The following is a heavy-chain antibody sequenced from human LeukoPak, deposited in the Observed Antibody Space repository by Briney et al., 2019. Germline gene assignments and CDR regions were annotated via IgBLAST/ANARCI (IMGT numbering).Heavy chain of an antibody. CDR2: ISERATRI. J-gene: IGHJ4*02. D-gene: IGHD2-8*01. Sequence: PGGSLRLSCAASGFTFSNYAMNWVRQAPGKGLEWVSYISERATRIEYADSVKGRFIMSRDDANNLLYLQMNSLRAEDTAVYFCVRDAPGSNTGDYWGQGTLVTVSS. CDR1: GFTFSNYA. V-gene: IGHV3-48*03. CDR3: VRDAPGSNTGDY.